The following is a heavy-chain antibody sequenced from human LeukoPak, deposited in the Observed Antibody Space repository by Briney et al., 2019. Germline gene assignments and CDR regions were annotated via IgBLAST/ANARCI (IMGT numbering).Heavy chain of an antibody. CDR2: MNPNSGNT. V-gene: IGHV1-8*01. D-gene: IGHD5-24*01. Sequence: ASVKVSCNASGYTFTSYDINWVRQATGQGLEWMGWMNPNSGNTGYAQKFQGRVTMTSNTSISTAYMELSSLRSEDTAVYYCARGLKSWGWLQVDAFDIWGQGTMVTVSS. CDR3: ARGLKSWGWLQVDAFDI. J-gene: IGHJ3*02. CDR1: GYTFTSYD.